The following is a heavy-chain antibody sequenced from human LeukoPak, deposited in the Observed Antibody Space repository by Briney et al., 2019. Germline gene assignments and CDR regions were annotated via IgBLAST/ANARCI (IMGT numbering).Heavy chain of an antibody. V-gene: IGHV4-34*01. CDR1: GGSFSTYY. CDR2: INHSGST. D-gene: IGHD6-13*01. CDR3: ARDHATSSSWYGHGY. Sequence: SETLSLTCAVYGGSFSTYYWSWIRQPPGKGLEWIGEINHSGSTNYNPSLKSRVTISLDTSKIQFSLKLSSVTAADTAVYYCARDHATSSSWYGHGYWGQGTLVTVSS. J-gene: IGHJ4*02.